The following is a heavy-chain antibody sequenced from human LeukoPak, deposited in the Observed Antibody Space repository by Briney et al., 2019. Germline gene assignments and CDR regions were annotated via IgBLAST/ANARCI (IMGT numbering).Heavy chain of an antibody. J-gene: IGHJ4*02. CDR2: ISGSGGST. CDR3: TKGGPQFFDY. V-gene: IGHV3-23*01. D-gene: IGHD5-24*01. Sequence: GGSLRLCCAASRFTFSSSAMSWVRQAPGKGLEWVSTISGSGGSTCSTDSVKGRFTISRDNSKSTLYLQMNSLRVEDTAIYYCTKGGPQFFDYWGQGTLVTVSS. CDR1: RFTFSSSA.